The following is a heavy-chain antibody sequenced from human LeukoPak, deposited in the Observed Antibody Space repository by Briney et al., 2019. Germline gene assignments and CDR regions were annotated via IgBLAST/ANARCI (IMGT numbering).Heavy chain of an antibody. J-gene: IGHJ5*02. CDR3: AREILWSGYYTNSNWFDP. CDR2: IWYDGSNK. Sequence: GGSLRLSCAASGFTFSSYVMHWVRQAPGKGLEWVAVIWYDGSNKYYADSVKGRFTISRDNSKNTLYLQMKRLRAEDTAVYYCAREILWSGYYTNSNWFDPWGQGTLVTVSS. V-gene: IGHV3-33*01. CDR1: GFTFSSYV. D-gene: IGHD3-3*01.